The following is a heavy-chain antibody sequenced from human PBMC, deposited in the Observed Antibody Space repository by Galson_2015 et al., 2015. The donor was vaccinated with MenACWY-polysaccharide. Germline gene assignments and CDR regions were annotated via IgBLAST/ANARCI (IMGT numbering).Heavy chain of an antibody. V-gene: IGHV7-4-1*02. D-gene: IGHD4-17*01. CDR1: GYTFTSYA. CDR3: VRDPKQIATTVPMGRFDN. J-gene: IGHJ4*02. CDR2: INTNTGNP. Sequence: SVKVSCKASGYTFTSYAINWVRQAPGQGLEWLGWINTNTGNPTYAQGFTGRFVFSLDTSVSTAYLQISSLKAEDTAVYYSVRDPKQIATTVPMGRFDNWGQGTLVTVSS.